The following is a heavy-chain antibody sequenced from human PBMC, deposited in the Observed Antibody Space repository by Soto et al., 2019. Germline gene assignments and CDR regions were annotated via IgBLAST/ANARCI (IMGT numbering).Heavy chain of an antibody. V-gene: IGHV1-69*01. J-gene: IGHJ4*02. CDR1: GGTFSSYA. Sequence: QVQLVQSGAEVKKPGSSVKVSCKASGGTFSSYAISWVRQAPGQGLEWMGGIIPTFGTANYAQKFQGRVTITADESTSTDYMELSSLRSEDTAVYYCAMRAIGDRITGTLRYWGQGTLVAVSS. D-gene: IGHD1-20*01. CDR3: AMRAIGDRITGTLRY. CDR2: IIPTFGTA.